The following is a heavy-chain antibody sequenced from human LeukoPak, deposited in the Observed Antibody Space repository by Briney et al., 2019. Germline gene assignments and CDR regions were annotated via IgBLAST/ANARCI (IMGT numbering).Heavy chain of an antibody. Sequence: PGGSLRLSCAASGFTFSSYWMHWVRQTPGKGLVWVSRIKSDGSTIYADSVKGRSTISRDNAKHTLYLQMNSLRAEDTAIYYCARAVTYFYGSVTYDWFDPWGQGTLVTVSS. CDR2: IKSDGST. V-gene: IGHV3-74*01. CDR1: GFTFSSYW. D-gene: IGHD3-10*01. CDR3: ARAVTYFYGSVTYDWFDP. J-gene: IGHJ5*02.